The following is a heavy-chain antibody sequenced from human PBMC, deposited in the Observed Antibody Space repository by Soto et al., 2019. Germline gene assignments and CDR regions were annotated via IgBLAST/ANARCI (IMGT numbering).Heavy chain of an antibody. CDR1: ADTLTSYG. V-gene: IGHV1-18*01. CDR2: ISAYNGNT. Sequence: SVKRSCKAAADTLTSYGINCVRQAPVQGFQWMGWISAYNGNTNYAQKLQGRVTMTTDTSTSTAYMELRSLRSDDTAVYYCARDIHLCYSALRLHDYWSQGSLV. CDR3: ARDIHLCYSALRLHDY. J-gene: IGHJ4*02. D-gene: IGHD2-8*01.